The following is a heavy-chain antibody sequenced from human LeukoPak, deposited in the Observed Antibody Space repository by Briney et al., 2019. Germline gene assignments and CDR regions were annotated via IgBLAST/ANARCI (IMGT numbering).Heavy chain of an antibody. CDR2: ISSDSTII. D-gene: IGHD3-9*01. CDR1: GFTFSSHS. J-gene: IGHJ5*02. Sequence: PGGSLRLSCAASGFTFSSHSMNWVRQAPGEGLEWISYISSDSTIIHYADSVKGRFTISRDDAKSSLYLQMNSLRAEDTAIYYCAKVPRQHDNWFDPWGQGTLVTVSS. V-gene: IGHV3-48*01. CDR3: AKVPRQHDNWFDP.